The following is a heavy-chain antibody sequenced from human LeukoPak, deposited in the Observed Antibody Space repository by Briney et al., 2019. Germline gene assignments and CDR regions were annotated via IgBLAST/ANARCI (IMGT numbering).Heavy chain of an antibody. J-gene: IGHJ3*02. D-gene: IGHD3-10*01. CDR3: ARDLGRFGEFDAFDI. CDR2: IYTSGST. CDR1: GGSISSYY. V-gene: IGHV4-4*07. Sequence: SETLSLTCTVSGGSISSYYWSWIRQPAGKGLEWIGRIYTSGSTNYNPSLKSRVTMSVDTSKNQFSLKLSSVTAADTAVYYCARDLGRFGEFDAFDIWGQGTMVTVSS.